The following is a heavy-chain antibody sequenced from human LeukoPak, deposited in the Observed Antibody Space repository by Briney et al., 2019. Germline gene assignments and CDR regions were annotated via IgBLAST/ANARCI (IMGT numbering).Heavy chain of an antibody. Sequence: GGSLRLSCAASGFTFSSYAMHWVRQAPGKGLEWVAVISYDGSNKYYADSVKGRFTISRDNSKNTLYLQMNSLRAEDTAVYYCARDGGATTVPFDYWGQGTLVTVSS. J-gene: IGHJ4*02. V-gene: IGHV3-30-3*01. CDR3: ARDGGATTVPFDY. CDR1: GFTFSSYA. CDR2: ISYDGSNK. D-gene: IGHD1-26*01.